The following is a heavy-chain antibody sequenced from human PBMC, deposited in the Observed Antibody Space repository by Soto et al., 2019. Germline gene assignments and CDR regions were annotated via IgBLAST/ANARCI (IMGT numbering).Heavy chain of an antibody. CDR3: ARVYDSSGSYYFDY. V-gene: IGHV1-3*01. CDR1: GYTFTSYA. D-gene: IGHD3-22*01. CDR2: INAGNGNT. Sequence: ASVKVSCKASGYTFTSYAMHWVRQAPGQRLEWMGWINAGNGNTKYSQKFLGRVTITRDTSASTAYMELSSLRSEDTAVYYCARVYDSSGSYYFDYWGQGTLVTGSS. J-gene: IGHJ4*02.